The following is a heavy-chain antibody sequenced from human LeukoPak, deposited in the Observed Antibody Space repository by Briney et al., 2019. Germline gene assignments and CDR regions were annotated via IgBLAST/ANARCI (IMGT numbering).Heavy chain of an antibody. V-gene: IGHV5-51*01. CDR3: AIESSGWYH. Sequence: GESLKISFKGSGXRFTSYWIAWVRQLPGKALEWMGIIYPGDSDSRYSPSFQGQVTMSVDKSINTAYLQWSSLKASDTAMYYCAIESSGWYHWGQGTLVTVSS. D-gene: IGHD6-19*01. CDR2: IYPGDSDS. CDR1: GXRFTSYW. J-gene: IGHJ5*02.